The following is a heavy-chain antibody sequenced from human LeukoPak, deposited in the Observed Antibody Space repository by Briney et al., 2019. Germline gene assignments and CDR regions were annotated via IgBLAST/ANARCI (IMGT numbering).Heavy chain of an antibody. V-gene: IGHV4-39*01. CDR3: ARPQRYSMYALDY. Sequence: SETLSLTCTVSGGSISSSGYYWGWIRQPQGKGLEWIGNIYYSGSTYYNPSLKSRVTISVDTSKNQFSLKLSSVTAADTAVYYCARPQRYSMYALDYWGQGTLVTVSS. D-gene: IGHD5/OR15-5a*01. CDR2: IYYSGST. CDR1: GGSISSSGYY. J-gene: IGHJ4*02.